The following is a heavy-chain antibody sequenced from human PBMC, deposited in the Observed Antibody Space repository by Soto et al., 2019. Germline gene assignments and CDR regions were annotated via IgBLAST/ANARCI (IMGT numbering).Heavy chain of an antibody. D-gene: IGHD3-10*01. V-gene: IGHV4-34*01. J-gene: IGHJ5*02. CDR1: GGSFSGYY. CDR3: ARGFGGGPTFNWFDP. CDR2: INHSGST. Sequence: QVQLQQWGAGLLKPSETLSLTCAVYGGSFSGYYWSWIRQPPGKGLEWIGEINHSGSTNYNPSLKSRVTISVDTSKNQFSLKLSSVTAADTAVYYCARGFGGGPTFNWFDPWGQGTLVTVSS.